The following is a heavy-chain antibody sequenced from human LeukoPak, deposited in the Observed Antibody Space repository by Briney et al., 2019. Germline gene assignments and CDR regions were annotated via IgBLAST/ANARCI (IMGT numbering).Heavy chain of an antibody. J-gene: IGHJ4*02. V-gene: IGHV3-53*01. D-gene: IGHD2-2*01. CDR2: LYSVGTT. Sequence: GGSLRLSCAASGFTVSSNYMSWVRQAPGKGLEWVSILYSVGTTYYTDSVKGRFTISRDDSKSTLYLQMNSLRAEDTAVYYCARWYCTRTSCYYDYWGQGTLVTVSS. CDR1: GFTVSSNY. CDR3: ARWYCTRTSCYYDY.